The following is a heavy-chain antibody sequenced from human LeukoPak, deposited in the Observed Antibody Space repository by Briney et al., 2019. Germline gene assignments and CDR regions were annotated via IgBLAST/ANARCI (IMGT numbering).Heavy chain of an antibody. CDR2: IFYSGST. CDR3: ARVLQMDYFDY. J-gene: IGHJ4*02. CDR1: GGSISTSNYY. D-gene: IGHD5-24*01. V-gene: IGHV4-39*07. Sequence: SETLSLTCTVSGGSISTSNYYWGWIRQPPGKGLEWIGNIFYSGSTYYSPSLKSRVTISLDTSRNQFSLKLNSVTAADTAVYYCARVLQMDYFDYWGQGTLVTVSS.